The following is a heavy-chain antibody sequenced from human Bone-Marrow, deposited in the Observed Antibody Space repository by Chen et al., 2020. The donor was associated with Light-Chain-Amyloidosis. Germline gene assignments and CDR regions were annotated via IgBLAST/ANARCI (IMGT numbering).Heavy chain of an antibody. CDR1: GYTFPNYW. V-gene: IGHV5-51*01. CDR2: IYPDDSDA. D-gene: IGHD5-12*01. CDR3: ARRRDGYNFDY. J-gene: IGHJ4*02. Sequence: EVQLEQSGPEVKKPGESLKISCKGSGYTFPNYWIGWVRQMPGKVLEWMGVIYPDDSDARYSPSFEGQVTISADKSITTAYLQWRSLKASDTAMYYCARRRDGYNFDYWGQGTLVTVSS.